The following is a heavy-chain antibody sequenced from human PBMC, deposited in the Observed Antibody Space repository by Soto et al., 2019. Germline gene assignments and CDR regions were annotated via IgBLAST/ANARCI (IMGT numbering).Heavy chain of an antibody. D-gene: IGHD2-8*01. CDR3: AKTPLLKVCTNGVCVV. J-gene: IGHJ6*02. Sequence: EVQLLESGGGLVQPGGSLRLSCAASGFTFSSYAMSWVRQAPGKGLEWVSAISGSGGSTYYADSVKGRFTISRDNSKNTLYLQMNSLRAEDTAVYYCAKTPLLKVCTNGVCVVWGQGTTVTVSS. CDR1: GFTFSSYA. CDR2: ISGSGGST. V-gene: IGHV3-23*01.